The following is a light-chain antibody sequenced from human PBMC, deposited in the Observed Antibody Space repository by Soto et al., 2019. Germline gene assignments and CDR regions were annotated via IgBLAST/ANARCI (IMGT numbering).Light chain of an antibody. CDR2: DAS. V-gene: IGKV1-5*01. CDR1: QSISSY. J-gene: IGKJ5*01. Sequence: DIQMTQSPSSLSASVGDRVSITCRASQSISSYLNWYQQKPGKAPKLLIYDASSLQGGVPSRFSGTGSGTEFTLTISSLQPDDFATYYCQHYNSYSHFGQGTRL. CDR3: QHYNSYSH.